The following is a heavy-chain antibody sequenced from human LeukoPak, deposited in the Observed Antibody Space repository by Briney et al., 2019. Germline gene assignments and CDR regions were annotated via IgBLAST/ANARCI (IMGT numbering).Heavy chain of an antibody. CDR2: LYYSGNT. D-gene: IGHD4-11*01. Sequence: PSETLSLTCNVSGDSISSYKYYWGWVRQPPGKGLEWIGNLYYSGNTYYNPSLKGRVTLSVDTSKNQFSLKLRSVTAAGTAIFYCARYSISFDAFDIWGQGTMVTVSS. CDR3: ARYSISFDAFDI. V-gene: IGHV4-39*01. CDR1: GDSISSYKYY. J-gene: IGHJ3*02.